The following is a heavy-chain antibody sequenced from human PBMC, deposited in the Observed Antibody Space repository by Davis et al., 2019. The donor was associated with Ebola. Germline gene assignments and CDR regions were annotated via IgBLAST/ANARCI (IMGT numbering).Heavy chain of an antibody. CDR1: GGTFSSYA. CDR2: IIPIFGTG. CDR3: ARDEGVRVAGRPYAFDI. Sequence: AASVKVSCKASGGTFSSYAISWVRQAPGQGLEWMGGIIPIFGTGNYAQKFQGRVTITADESTSTAYMELSSLRFEDTAVYYCARDEGVRVAGRPYAFDIWGQGTMVTVSS. V-gene: IGHV1-69*13. J-gene: IGHJ3*02. D-gene: IGHD6-6*01.